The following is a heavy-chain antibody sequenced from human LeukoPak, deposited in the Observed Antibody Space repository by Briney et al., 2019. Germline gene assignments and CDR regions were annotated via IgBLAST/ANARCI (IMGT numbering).Heavy chain of an antibody. CDR2: IYYSGSI. CDR3: GRLNADWGFLFDS. CDR1: GDSISRYTYH. Sequence: PGGSLRLSCLVSGDSISRYTYHWGWVRQPPGKGLEWIGTIYYSGSIYYNQSLRGRVALSVDTSKNQFSLKLTSVTAADTAVYYCGRLNADWGFLFDSWGQGTLVTVSS. D-gene: IGHD7-27*01. J-gene: IGHJ4*02. V-gene: IGHV4-39*01.